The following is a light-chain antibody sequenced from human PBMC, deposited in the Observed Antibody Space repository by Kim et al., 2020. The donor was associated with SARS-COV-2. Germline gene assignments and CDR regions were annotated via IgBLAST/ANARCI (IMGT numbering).Light chain of an antibody. CDR2: GKN. CDR1: SLRSFY. J-gene: IGLJ3*02. V-gene: IGLV3-19*01. CDR3: NSRESNSNHWV. Sequence: ALGQKVRITSQGGSLRSFYESWYQQKPGLAPVLVFYGKNNRPSGIPDRFSGSYSGNTASLTITAAQAEDEADYYCNSRESNSNHWVFGGGTKVTVL.